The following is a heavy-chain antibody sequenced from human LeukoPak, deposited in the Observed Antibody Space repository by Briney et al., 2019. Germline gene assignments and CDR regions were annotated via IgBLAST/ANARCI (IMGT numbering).Heavy chain of an antibody. D-gene: IGHD3-10*01. V-gene: IGHV4-34*01. CDR2: ISHSGST. J-gene: IGHJ4*02. CDR3: ARVGTRPISR. CDR1: GGSFSGYY. Sequence: PSETLSLTCAVYGGSFSGYYWSWIRQPPGKGLEWIGEISHSGSTNYNPSLKSRVTISVDTSKNQFSLKLSSVTAADTAVYYCARVGTRPISRWGQGTLVTVSS.